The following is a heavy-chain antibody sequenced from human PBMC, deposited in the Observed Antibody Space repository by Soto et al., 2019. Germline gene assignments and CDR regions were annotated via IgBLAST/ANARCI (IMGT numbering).Heavy chain of an antibody. V-gene: IGHV3-7*05. Sequence: EVQLVESGGGLVQPGESLRLSCGASGFTFRTYWLSWVRQVPGKGLEWVANINQDGSEKNYVDSVKGRFTISRDNAKNSLHLQMSSLRAEDTALYYCARDGSTSWYSYDYHGMDVWGQGTTVTVSS. J-gene: IGHJ6*02. CDR3: ARDGSTSWYSYDYHGMDV. CDR1: GFTFRTYW. D-gene: IGHD5-18*01. CDR2: INQDGSEK.